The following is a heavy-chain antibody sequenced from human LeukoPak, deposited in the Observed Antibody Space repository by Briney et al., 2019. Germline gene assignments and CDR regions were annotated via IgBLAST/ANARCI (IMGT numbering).Heavy chain of an antibody. CDR2: IKPNWGCK. V-gene: IGHV1-2*02. Sequence: GASVTVSCMASVYTFTDYYIHWVRQPPGQGLEWMGLIKPNWGCKNYAQTFQGRVTMTRDTSINTAYMELSRLTYDDTAVYYCAGLPRYNWNEPLDYWGQGALVTVSS. J-gene: IGHJ4*02. D-gene: IGHD1-20*01. CDR3: AGLPRYNWNEPLDY. CDR1: VYTFTDYY.